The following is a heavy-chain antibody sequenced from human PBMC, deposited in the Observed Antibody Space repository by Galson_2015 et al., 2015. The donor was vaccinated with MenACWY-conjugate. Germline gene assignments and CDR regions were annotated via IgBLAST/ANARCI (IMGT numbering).Heavy chain of an antibody. V-gene: IGHV3-74*01. CDR3: ARADWNSGYYFDF. D-gene: IGHD1/OR15-1a*01. CDR1: GFIFSNYW. J-gene: IGHJ4*02. Sequence: SLRLSCAASGFIFSNYWMHWVRQAPGKGLVWVSHITSDGSSTSYADSVKGRFTISRDNAKNTLYLQMHSLRAEDTALYYCARADWNSGYYFDFWGQGTLVTVSS. CDR2: ITSDGSST.